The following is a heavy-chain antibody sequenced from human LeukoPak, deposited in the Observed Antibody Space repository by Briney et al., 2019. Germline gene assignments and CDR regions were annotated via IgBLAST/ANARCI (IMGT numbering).Heavy chain of an antibody. CDR3: ARDIITMSPGPVAFDI. V-gene: IGHV1-8*03. Sequence: GASVKVSCKASGYTFTSYDINWVRQATGQGLEWMGWMNPNSGNTGYAQKFQGRVTITRNTSISTAYMELSSLRSEDTAVYYCARDIITMSPGPVAFDIWGQGTMVTVSS. CDR1: GYTFTSYD. D-gene: IGHD3-10*02. CDR2: MNPNSGNT. J-gene: IGHJ3*02.